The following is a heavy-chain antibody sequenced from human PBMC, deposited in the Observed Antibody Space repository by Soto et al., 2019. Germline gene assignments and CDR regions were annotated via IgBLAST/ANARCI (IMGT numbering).Heavy chain of an antibody. CDR1: GFTFSSYA. CDR2: ISYDGSNK. J-gene: IGHJ6*02. V-gene: IGHV3-30-3*01. Sequence: QVQLVESGGGVVQPGRSLRLSCAASGFTFSSYAMHWVRQAPGKGLEWVAVISYDGSNKYYADSVKGRFTISRDNSKNTLYLQMNSLRAEDPAVYYCASGYYYYGMDVWGQGTTVTVSS. CDR3: ASGYYYYGMDV.